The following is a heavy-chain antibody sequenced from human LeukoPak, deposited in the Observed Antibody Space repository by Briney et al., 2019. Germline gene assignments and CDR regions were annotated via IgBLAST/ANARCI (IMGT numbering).Heavy chain of an antibody. CDR3: ASTLYCSSTSCYAGWDNWFDP. CDR1: GGTFSSYA. J-gene: IGHJ5*02. CDR2: IIPIFGTA. Sequence: ASVKVSCKASGGTFSSYANSWVRQAPGQGLEWMGGIIPIFGTANYAQKFQGRVTITADESTSTAYMELSSLRSEDTAVYYCASTLYCSSTSCYAGWDNWFDPWGQGTLVTVSS. D-gene: IGHD2-2*01. V-gene: IGHV1-69*13.